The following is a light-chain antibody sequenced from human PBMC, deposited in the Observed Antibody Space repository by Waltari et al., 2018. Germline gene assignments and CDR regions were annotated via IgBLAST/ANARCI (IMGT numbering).Light chain of an antibody. Sequence: QSALTQPRSVSGSPGQSVTISCTGTSSDCGGSNYVSWYQQPPAKAPKLMIYDVSKRPSGVPDRFSGSKSGNTASLTISGLQAEDEADYYCCSYAGSYPYVFGTGTKVTVL. CDR2: DVS. V-gene: IGLV2-11*01. CDR3: CSYAGSYPYV. J-gene: IGLJ1*01. CDR1: SSDCGGSNY.